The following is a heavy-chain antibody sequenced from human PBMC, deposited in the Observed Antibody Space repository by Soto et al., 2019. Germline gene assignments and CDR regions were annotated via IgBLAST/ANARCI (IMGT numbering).Heavy chain of an antibody. CDR1: GYTFTSYY. V-gene: IGHV1-46*01. Sequence: ASVKVSCKASGYTFTSYYMHWVRQAPGQGLEWMGIINPSGGSTSYAQKFQGRVTMTRDTSTSTVYMELSSLRSEDTAVYYCARDKIGVVPAATTKKNYYYYYGMDVWGQGTTVTSP. J-gene: IGHJ6*02. CDR3: ARDKIGVVPAATTKKNYYYYYGMDV. CDR2: INPSGGST. D-gene: IGHD2-2*01.